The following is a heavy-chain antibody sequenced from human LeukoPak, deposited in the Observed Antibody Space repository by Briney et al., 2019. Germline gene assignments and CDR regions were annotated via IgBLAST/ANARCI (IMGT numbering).Heavy chain of an antibody. V-gene: IGHV4-34*01. CDR2: INHSGST. D-gene: IGHD1-7*01. Sequence: SETLSLTCAVYGVSFNDYFWSWIRQPPGKGLEWIGEINHSGSTKYTASLKSRVAISVDTSKNQFSLKLNSVTAADTAVYFCARGHLRTGTREFDYWGQGTLVTASP. J-gene: IGHJ4*02. CDR3: ARGHLRTGTREFDY. CDR1: GVSFNDYF.